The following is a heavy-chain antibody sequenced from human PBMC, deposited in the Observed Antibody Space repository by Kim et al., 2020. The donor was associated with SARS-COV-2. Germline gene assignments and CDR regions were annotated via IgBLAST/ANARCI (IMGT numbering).Heavy chain of an antibody. CDR1: GFSLDTSGVT. CDR3: VRGIAAAVGVDF. CDR2: IYWDDDK. V-gene: IGHV2-5*02. J-gene: IGHJ3*01. D-gene: IGHD6-13*01. Sequence: SGPTLVNPTQTLTLTCSFSGFSLDTSGVTVGWIRQPPGKALEWLALIYWDDDKRYSPSLKSSLTITKDTSKNQVVLTMTNMDPVDTATYYCVRGIAAAVGVDFWGQGTTVTVSS.